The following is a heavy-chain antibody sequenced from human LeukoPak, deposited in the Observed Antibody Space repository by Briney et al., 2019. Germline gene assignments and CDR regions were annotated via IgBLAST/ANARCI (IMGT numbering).Heavy chain of an antibody. CDR2: IYYSGST. Sequence: PSETLSLTCTVSGGSISSSSYYWGWIRQPPGKGLAWIGSIYYSGSTYYNPSLKSRVTISVDTSKNQFSLKVNSVTASDTAVYYCVRDRELYYWGQGILVTVSS. CDR3: VRDRELYY. V-gene: IGHV4-39*07. CDR1: GGSISSSSYY. J-gene: IGHJ4*02. D-gene: IGHD1-26*01.